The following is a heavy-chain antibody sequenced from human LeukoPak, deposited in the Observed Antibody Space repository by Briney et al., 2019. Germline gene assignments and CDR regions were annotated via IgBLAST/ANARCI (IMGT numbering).Heavy chain of an antibody. CDR3: ARGARGLLNS. CDR2: INHSGST. V-gene: IGHV4-34*01. D-gene: IGHD3-10*01. CDR1: GGSISSYY. J-gene: IGHJ4*02. Sequence: SETLSLTCTVSGGSISSYYWSWIRQPPGKGLEWIGEINHSGSTNYNPSLKSRVTISVDTSKNQFSLKLSSVTAADTAVYYCARGARGLLNSWGQGTLVTVSS.